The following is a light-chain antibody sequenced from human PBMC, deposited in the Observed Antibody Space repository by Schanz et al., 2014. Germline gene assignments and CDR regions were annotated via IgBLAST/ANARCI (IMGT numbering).Light chain of an antibody. J-gene: IGKJ3*01. CDR3: QQRSNWRFT. CDR1: QSVSSN. Sequence: EIVMTQSPATLSVSPGERATLSCRASQSVSSNLAWYQQKPGQAPRLLIYGASTRATGIPARFSGSGSGTEFTLTISSLQAEDVAVYYCQQRSNWRFTFGPGTKVDIK. CDR2: GAS. V-gene: IGKV3-15*01.